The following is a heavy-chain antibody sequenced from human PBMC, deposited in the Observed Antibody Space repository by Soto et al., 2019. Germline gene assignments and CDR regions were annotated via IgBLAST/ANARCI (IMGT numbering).Heavy chain of an antibody. CDR2: IYYSEST. CDR3: ARGRTLFDY. J-gene: IGHJ4*02. V-gene: IGHV4-59*01. Sequence: QVQLQESGPGLVKPSETLSLICTVSGGSITSYYWSWIRQPPGKGLEWIGYIYYSESTNYNPSLKSRVTISVDTSKNQWSLKLSSVTAADTAVYYCARGRTLFDYWGPGTLVTVSS. CDR1: GGSITSYY. D-gene: IGHD1-1*01.